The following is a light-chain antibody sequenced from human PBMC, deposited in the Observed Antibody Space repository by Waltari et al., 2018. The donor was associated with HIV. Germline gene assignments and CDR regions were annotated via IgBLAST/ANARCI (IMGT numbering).Light chain of an antibody. Sequence: QSVLTQPPSASGTPGQRGTISCSGSSSNIGSNTVNWYQQPPGTAPKLLIYSNNQRPSGVPDRFSGSKSGTSASLAISGLQSEDEADYYCAAWDDSLNEVFGTGTKVTVL. CDR1: SSNIGSNT. CDR2: SNN. V-gene: IGLV1-44*01. CDR3: AAWDDSLNEV. J-gene: IGLJ1*01.